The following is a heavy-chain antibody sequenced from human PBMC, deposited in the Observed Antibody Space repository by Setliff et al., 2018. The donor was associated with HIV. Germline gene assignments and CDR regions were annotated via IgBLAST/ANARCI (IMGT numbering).Heavy chain of an antibody. V-gene: IGHV1-2*06. CDR1: GYTFTGYY. J-gene: IGHJ3*02. D-gene: IGHD3-22*01. Sequence: GASGEGSCKASGYTFTGYYMHWVRQAPGQGLEWMGRINPNSGGTNYAQKFQGRATMTRDTSISTAYMELSRLRSDDTAVYYCARPGYYDSSGPYAFDIWGQGTMVTVSS. CDR3: ARPGYYDSSGPYAFDI. CDR2: INPNSGGT.